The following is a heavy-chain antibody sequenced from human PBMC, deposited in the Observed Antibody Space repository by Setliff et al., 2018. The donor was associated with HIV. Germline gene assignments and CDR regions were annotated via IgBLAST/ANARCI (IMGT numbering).Heavy chain of an antibody. CDR2: ISNSGGNT. CDR1: GFTFKIYA. J-gene: IGHJ4*02. V-gene: IGHV3-23*01. CDR3: AKDGPAVDTAKDY. Sequence: AGGSLRLSCKASGFTFKIYAMSWLRQAPGKGLEWVSAISNSGGNTYYADSVKGRFTISRDNSKNTLYLQMNSLRAEDTAVYYCAKDGPAVDTAKDYWGQGTLVTVSS. D-gene: IGHD5-18*01.